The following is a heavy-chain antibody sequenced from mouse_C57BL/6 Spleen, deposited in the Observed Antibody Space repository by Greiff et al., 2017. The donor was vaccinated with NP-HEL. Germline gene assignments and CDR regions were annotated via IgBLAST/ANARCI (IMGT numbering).Heavy chain of an antibody. CDR2: IYPGDGAT. CDR1: GYAFSSYW. V-gene: IGHV1-80*01. D-gene: IGHD2-3*01. J-gene: IGHJ2*01. CDR3: ARYDSYFFDD. Sequence: VQLQQSGAELVKPGASVKISCKASGYAFSSYWMNWVKQRPGKGLEWIGQIYPGDGATNYNGKFKGQATLTTSKSSSTTYMHLSSLTSEDSAVYFCARYDSYFFDDWGQGTTLSVSS.